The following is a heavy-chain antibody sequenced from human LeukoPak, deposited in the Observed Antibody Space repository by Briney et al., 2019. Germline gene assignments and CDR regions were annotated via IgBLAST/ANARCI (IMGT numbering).Heavy chain of an antibody. Sequence: GGSLRLSCAASGFTFSSYSMNWVRQAPGKGLEWISSISSSSYIYSADSVKGRFTISRDNAKNSLYLQMNSLRAEDTALYYCAKSHSNWGGLDAFEIRGQGTMVTVSS. CDR2: ISSSSYI. CDR3: AKSHSNWGGLDAFEI. V-gene: IGHV3-21*04. CDR1: GFTFSSYS. J-gene: IGHJ3*02. D-gene: IGHD3-16*01.